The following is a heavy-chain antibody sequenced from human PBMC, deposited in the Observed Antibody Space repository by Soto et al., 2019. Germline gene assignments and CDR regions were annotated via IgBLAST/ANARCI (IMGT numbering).Heavy chain of an antibody. V-gene: IGHV4-59*01. CDR1: GVSITRYS. J-gene: IGHJ5*01. CDR2: IYYSGST. CDR3: AREGYRSSWSGIGALNWFDS. D-gene: IGHD6-13*01. Sequence: SDTLSLTSTVIGVSITRYSWRWITQPPGKGLEWIGYIYYSGSTNYNPSLKSRVTISVDTSKNQFSLKLSSVTAADTAVYYCAREGYRSSWSGIGALNWFDSWGQGTLVTVS.